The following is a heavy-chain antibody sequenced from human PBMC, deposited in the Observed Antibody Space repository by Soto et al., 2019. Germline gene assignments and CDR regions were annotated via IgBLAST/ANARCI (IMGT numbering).Heavy chain of an antibody. Sequence: PGGSLRLSCAASVFTFSSYAMSWVRQAPGKGLEWVSAISGIGGSTYYADSVKGRFTISRDNSKNTLYLQMNSLRAEDTAVYYCAKDGSRSSGWYSDYWGQGTLVTVSS. D-gene: IGHD6-19*01. CDR2: ISGIGGST. CDR3: AKDGSRSSGWYSDY. J-gene: IGHJ4*02. CDR1: VFTFSSYA. V-gene: IGHV3-23*01.